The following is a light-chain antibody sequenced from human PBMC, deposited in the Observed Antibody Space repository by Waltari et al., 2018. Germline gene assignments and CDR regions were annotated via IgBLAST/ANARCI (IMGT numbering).Light chain of an antibody. CDR2: WAS. CDR3: QQYYESPLT. J-gene: IGKJ1*01. V-gene: IGKV4-1*01. CDR1: LETSKNKKH. Sequence: LETSKNKKHLAWYQQKPGQPLKLLIYWASTRESGVPDRFSGGVSGTEFTLTISSVQSEDAAVYYCQQYYESPLTFGQGTKVEIE.